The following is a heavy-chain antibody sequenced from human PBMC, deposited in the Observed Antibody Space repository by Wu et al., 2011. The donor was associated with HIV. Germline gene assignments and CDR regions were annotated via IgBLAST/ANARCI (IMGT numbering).Heavy chain of an antibody. CDR1: GGTFKTYA. CDR3: SRMSYYGDSGYYYFDD. V-gene: IGHV1-69*05. J-gene: IGHJ4*02. CDR2: IIPLSGTT. Sequence: QVQLVQSGAELRKPGSSVKVSCQASGGTFKTYAISWVRQAPGQGLEWMGGIIPLSGTTNYAPRFQGRVTLTTDESTNTAYMELSSLRWEDTATFYCSRMSYYGDSGYYYFDDWGQGTLVTVSS. D-gene: IGHD3-3*01.